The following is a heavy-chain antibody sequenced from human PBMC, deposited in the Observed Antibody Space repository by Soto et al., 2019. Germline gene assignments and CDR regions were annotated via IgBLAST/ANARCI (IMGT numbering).Heavy chain of an antibody. CDR1: GYTFTSYG. CDR3: ARWLQLRPLDY. D-gene: IGHD5-12*01. Sequence: GASVKVSCNASGYTFTSYGIDWVRQAPGQGPEYMGWITVYNGNANYGQKFQDRVTMTVDTSTTTAYMELRNLIPADTAVYYCARWLQLRPLDYWGQGTLVTVSS. V-gene: IGHV1-18*01. J-gene: IGHJ4*02. CDR2: ITVYNGNA.